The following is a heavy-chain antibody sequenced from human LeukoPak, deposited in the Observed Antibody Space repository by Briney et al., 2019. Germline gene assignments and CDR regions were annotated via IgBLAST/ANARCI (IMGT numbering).Heavy chain of an antibody. CDR1: GFTFSSYS. D-gene: IGHD6-6*01. V-gene: IGHV3-21*01. Sequence: GGSLRLSCAASGFTFSSYSMNWVRQAPGKGLEWVSSISSSSSYIHYADSVKGRFTISRDNAKNSLYLQMNSLRAEDTAAYYCARESEYSTNAFDYWGQGTLDRVSS. J-gene: IGHJ4*02. CDR2: ISSSSSYI. CDR3: ARESEYSTNAFDY.